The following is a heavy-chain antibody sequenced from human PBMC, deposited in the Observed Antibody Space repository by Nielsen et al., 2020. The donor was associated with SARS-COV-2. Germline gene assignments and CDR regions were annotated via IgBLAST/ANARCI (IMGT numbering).Heavy chain of an antibody. D-gene: IGHD1-26*01. Sequence: GGSLRLSCAASGFTFSSYAMHWVRQAPGKGLEGVAVISYDGSNKYYADSVKGRFTISRDNSKNKLYLQMNSLRAEDTAVYYCARPSSGCYSALFDYWGQGTLVTVSS. CDR1: GFTFSSYA. V-gene: IGHV3-30-3*01. CDR3: ARPSSGCYSALFDY. CDR2: ISYDGSNK. J-gene: IGHJ4*02.